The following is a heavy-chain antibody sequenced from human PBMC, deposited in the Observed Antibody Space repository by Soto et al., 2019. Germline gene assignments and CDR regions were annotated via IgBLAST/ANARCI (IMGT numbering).Heavy chain of an antibody. Sequence: SETLSLTCTVSGVSVTSGSYYWSWIRQPPGKGLEWIGYIYYSGSTNYNPSLKSRVTISVDTSKNQISLKLSSVTAADTAVYYCARDQGIAVAVFDYWGQGTLVTVSS. J-gene: IGHJ4*02. CDR3: ARDQGIAVAVFDY. D-gene: IGHD6-19*01. V-gene: IGHV4-61*01. CDR1: GVSVTSGSYY. CDR2: IYYSGST.